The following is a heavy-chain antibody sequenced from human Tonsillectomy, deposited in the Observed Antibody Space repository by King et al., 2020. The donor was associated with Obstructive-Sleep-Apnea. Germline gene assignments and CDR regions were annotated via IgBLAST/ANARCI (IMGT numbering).Heavy chain of an antibody. CDR3: AREERRIAAAGRSQYFQH. CDR2: IYYSGST. J-gene: IGHJ1*01. CDR1: GGSISSYY. Sequence: QVQLQESGPGLVKPSETLSLTCTVSGGSISSYYWSWIRQPPGKGLEWIGYIYYSGSTNYNPSLKSRVTISVDTSKNHFSLKLSSVTAADTAVYYCAREERRIAAAGRSQYFQHWGQGTLVTVSS. D-gene: IGHD6-13*01. V-gene: IGHV4-59*01.